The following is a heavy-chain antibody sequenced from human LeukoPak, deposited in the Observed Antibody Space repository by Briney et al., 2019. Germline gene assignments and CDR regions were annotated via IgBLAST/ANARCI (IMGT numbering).Heavy chain of an antibody. V-gene: IGHV3-23*01. Sequence: GGSLRLSCAASGFTFINYAMCWVRQAPGKGPEWVSFISGVGDSTYYPDSVRGRFTVSRGNSKNTLYLQMNSLRGEDTAVYYCAKDRPGSFDYWSQGTLVTVSS. CDR2: ISGVGDST. D-gene: IGHD1-26*01. J-gene: IGHJ4*02. CDR3: AKDRPGSFDY. CDR1: GFTFINYA.